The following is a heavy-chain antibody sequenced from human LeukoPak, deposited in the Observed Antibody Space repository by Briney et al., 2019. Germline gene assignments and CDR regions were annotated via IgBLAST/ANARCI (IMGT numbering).Heavy chain of an antibody. CDR1: GGSFSGYY. Sequence: PSETLSLTCAVYGGSFSGYYWSWIRQPPGKGLEWIGEINHSGSTNYNPSLKSRVTISVDTSMNQFSLKLSSVTAADTAVYYCARASYSSGWRDIYYFDYWGQGTLVTVSS. CDR2: INHSGST. CDR3: ARASYSSGWRDIYYFDY. J-gene: IGHJ4*02. V-gene: IGHV4-34*01. D-gene: IGHD6-19*01.